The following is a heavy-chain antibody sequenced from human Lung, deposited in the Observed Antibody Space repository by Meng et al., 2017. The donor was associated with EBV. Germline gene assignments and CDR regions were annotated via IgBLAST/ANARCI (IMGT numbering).Heavy chain of an antibody. Sequence: QVRVQESGPGLVKPSGTPSLTCAVSGGSMSSTNWWRWVRQPPGKGLEWLGEIYHSGSTNSNPSLKSPVSISVDKSKNQFSLKLSSVTAADTAVYYCARADKVRFDYWGQGTLVTVSS. CDR3: ARADKVRFDY. V-gene: IGHV4-4*02. CDR2: IYHSGST. J-gene: IGHJ4*02. CDR1: GGSMSSTNW.